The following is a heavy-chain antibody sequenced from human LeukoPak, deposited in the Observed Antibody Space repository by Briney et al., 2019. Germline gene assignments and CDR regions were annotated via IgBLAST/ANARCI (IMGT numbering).Heavy chain of an antibody. V-gene: IGHV1-69*04. J-gene: IGHJ6*03. CDR3: AREGLDFWSGYYPSRGYYYYMDV. CDR1: GGTFSSYT. Sequence: SVKVSCKASGGTFSSYTISWVRQAPGQRLEWMGRIIPILGIANYAQKFQGRVTITADKSTSTAYMELSSLRSEDTAVYYCAREGLDFWSGYYPSRGYYYYMDVWGKGTTVTVSS. CDR2: IIPILGIA. D-gene: IGHD3-3*01.